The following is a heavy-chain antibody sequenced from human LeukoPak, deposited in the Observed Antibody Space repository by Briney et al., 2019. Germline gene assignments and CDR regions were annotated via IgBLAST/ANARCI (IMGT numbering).Heavy chain of an antibody. Sequence: GGSLRLSCAASGFTFSLYWMNWVRRAPGKGLEWVANIKQDGSEKNYVDSVKGRFTISRDNSKNTLYLQMNSLRAEDTAVYYCAKQGATHDYWGQGTLVTVSS. J-gene: IGHJ4*02. CDR2: IKQDGSEK. CDR1: GFTFSLYW. CDR3: AKQGATHDY. D-gene: IGHD1-26*01. V-gene: IGHV3-7*03.